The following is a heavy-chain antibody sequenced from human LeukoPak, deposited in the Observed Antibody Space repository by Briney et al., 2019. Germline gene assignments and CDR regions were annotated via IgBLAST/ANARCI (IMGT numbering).Heavy chain of an antibody. Sequence: ASVKVSCKASGYTFTGYYMHWVRQAPGQGLEWMGWINPNSGGTNYAQKFQGRVTMTRDTSISTAYMELSRLRSDDTAVYYCARGSAMVRGVFGWFDPWGQGTLVTVSS. D-gene: IGHD3-10*01. CDR1: GYTFTGYY. CDR2: INPNSGGT. V-gene: IGHV1-2*02. CDR3: ARGSAMVRGVFGWFDP. J-gene: IGHJ5*02.